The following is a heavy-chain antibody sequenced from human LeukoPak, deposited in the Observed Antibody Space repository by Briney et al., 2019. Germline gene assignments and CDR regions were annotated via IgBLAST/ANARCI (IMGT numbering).Heavy chain of an antibody. V-gene: IGHV3-23*01. CDR1: GFTFSSYA. D-gene: IGHD2-2*01. Sequence: GGSLRLSCAASGFTFSSYAMSWVPQAPGKGLEWVSAISGSGGSTYYADSVKGRFTISRDNSKNMLYLQMNSLRAEDTAVYYCAKLPDCSSTSCYGGVSDYWGQGTLVTVSS. CDR3: AKLPDCSSTSCYGGVSDY. J-gene: IGHJ4*02. CDR2: ISGSGGST.